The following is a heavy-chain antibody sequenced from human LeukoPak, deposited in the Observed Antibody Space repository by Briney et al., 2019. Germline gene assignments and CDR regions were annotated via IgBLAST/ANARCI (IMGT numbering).Heavy chain of an antibody. CDR1: GFTFSSYA. V-gene: IGHV3-23*01. CDR3: AKEREYSSGWSPRTFDY. Sequence: PGGSLRLSCAASGFTFSSYAMSWVRQAPGKGLEWVSAISGSGGSTYYADSVKGRFTISRDNSKNTLYLQMNSLRAEDTAVYYCAKEREYSSGWSPRTFDYCGQGTLVTVSS. D-gene: IGHD6-19*01. CDR2: ISGSGGST. J-gene: IGHJ4*02.